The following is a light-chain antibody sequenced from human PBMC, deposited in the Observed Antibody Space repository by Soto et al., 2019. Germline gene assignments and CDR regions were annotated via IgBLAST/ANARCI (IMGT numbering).Light chain of an antibody. CDR3: QQYISSPLT. CDR1: QSVSNNY. J-gene: IGKJ1*01. V-gene: IGKV3-20*01. Sequence: EIVLTQSPGTLSLSTGERAALSCSASQSVSNNYLAWYQQKPGQAPRLVIYGASSRGTGIPDRFSASGSGTDFTLTISRLEPEDFAVYYCQQYISSPLTFGQGTKVDIK. CDR2: GAS.